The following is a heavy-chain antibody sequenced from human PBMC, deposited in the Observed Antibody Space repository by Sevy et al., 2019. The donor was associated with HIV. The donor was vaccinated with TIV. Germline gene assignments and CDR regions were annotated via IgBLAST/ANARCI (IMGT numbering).Heavy chain of an antibody. Sequence: ASVKVSCKVSGYTLTELSMHWVRQAPGKGLEWMGGFDPEDGETIYAQKFQGRVTMTEDTSTDTAYMELSSLRSEDTAVYYCATHPGVYDSSGYSCWGQGTLVTVSS. CDR1: GYTLTELS. CDR3: ATHPGVYDSSGYSC. V-gene: IGHV1-24*01. CDR2: FDPEDGET. D-gene: IGHD3-22*01. J-gene: IGHJ4*02.